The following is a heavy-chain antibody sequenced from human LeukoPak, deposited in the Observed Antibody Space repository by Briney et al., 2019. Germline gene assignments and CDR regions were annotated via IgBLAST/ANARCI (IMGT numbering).Heavy chain of an antibody. V-gene: IGHV1-2*06. CDR3: ARDYGGNQYYFDY. CDR2: INPNSGGT. J-gene: IGHJ4*02. D-gene: IGHD4-23*01. Sequence: ASVKDSCKASGYTLTGYYMHWVRQAPGQGLGWMGRINPNSGGTNYAQKFQGRVTMTRDTSISTAYMELSRLRSDDTAVYYCARDYGGNQYYFDYWGQGTLVTVSS. CDR1: GYTLTGYY.